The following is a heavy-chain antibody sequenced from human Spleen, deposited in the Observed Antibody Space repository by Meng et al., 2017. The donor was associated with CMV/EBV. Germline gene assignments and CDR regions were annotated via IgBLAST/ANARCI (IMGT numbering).Heavy chain of an antibody. J-gene: IGHJ6*02. V-gene: IGHV3-48*04. Sequence: GESLKISCAASGFNFSSYSMNWVRQGPGKGLEWVSYISSSSSTIYYADSVKGRFTISRDNAKNSLYLQMNSLRAEDTAVYYCARDQTAYDFWSGYYYYYYYGMDVWGQGTTVTVSS. CDR3: ARDQTAYDFWSGYYYYYYYGMDV. CDR1: GFNFSSYS. D-gene: IGHD3-3*01. CDR2: ISSSSSTI.